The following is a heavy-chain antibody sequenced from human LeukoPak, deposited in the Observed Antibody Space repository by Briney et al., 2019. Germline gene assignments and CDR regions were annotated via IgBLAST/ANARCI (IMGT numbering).Heavy chain of an antibody. CDR2: ISSSSSTI. Sequence: PGGSLRLSCAASGFTFSSYSMNWVRQAPGKGLEWVSYISSSSSTIYYADSVKGRFTISRDNAKNTLYLQMNSLRAEDTAVYYCARGLHYGDAFDIWGQGTMVTVSS. J-gene: IGHJ3*02. D-gene: IGHD3-10*01. CDR1: GFTFSSYS. V-gene: IGHV3-48*04. CDR3: ARGLHYGDAFDI.